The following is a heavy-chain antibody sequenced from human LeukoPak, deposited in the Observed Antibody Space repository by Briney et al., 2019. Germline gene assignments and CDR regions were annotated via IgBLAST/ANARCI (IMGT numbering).Heavy chain of an antibody. CDR3: STDVPAYYDFWSGYYIDG. CDR2: FDPEDGET. V-gene: IGHV1-24*01. Sequence: ASVKISCKVSGYTLTELSMHWVRQAPGKGLEWMGGFDPEDGETIYAQKFQGRVTMTEDTSTDTAYMELSSLRSAETAVYYCSTDVPAYYDFWSGYYIDGCGKGTAVTASS. D-gene: IGHD3-3*01. CDR1: GYTLTELS. J-gene: IGHJ6*03.